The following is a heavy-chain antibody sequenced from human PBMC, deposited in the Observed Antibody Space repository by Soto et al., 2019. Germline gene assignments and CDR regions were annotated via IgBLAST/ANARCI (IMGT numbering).Heavy chain of an antibody. J-gene: IGHJ4*02. Sequence: PSETLSLTCTVSGGSISSGNYYWSWIRQHPGKGLEWIGYIYYSGSTYYNPSLKSRVTISVDTSKNQFSLKLSSVTAADTAVYYCARAGMITFGGVIVPAYYFDYWGQGTLVTVSS. CDR1: GGSISSGNYY. CDR2: IYYSGST. V-gene: IGHV4-31*03. D-gene: IGHD3-16*02. CDR3: ARAGMITFGGVIVPAYYFDY.